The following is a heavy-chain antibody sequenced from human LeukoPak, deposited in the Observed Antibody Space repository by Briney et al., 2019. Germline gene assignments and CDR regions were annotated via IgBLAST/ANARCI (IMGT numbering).Heavy chain of an antibody. Sequence: GGSLRLSCAASGFTFSNYWMHWVRQVPGKGLEWVSVIYSGGSTYYADSVKGRFTISRDNSKNTLYLQMNSLRAEDTAVYYCARSGVDYWGQGTLVTVSS. CDR3: ARSGVDY. CDR2: IYSGGST. CDR1: GFTFSNYW. J-gene: IGHJ4*02. D-gene: IGHD1-26*01. V-gene: IGHV3-53*01.